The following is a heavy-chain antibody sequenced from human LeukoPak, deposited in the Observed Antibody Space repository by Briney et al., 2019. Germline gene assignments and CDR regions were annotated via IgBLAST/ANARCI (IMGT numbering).Heavy chain of an antibody. CDR1: GFTFGKFS. CDR2: ISSRSIYI. V-gene: IGHV3-21*01. J-gene: IGHJ4*02. Sequence: GGSLRLSCAASGFTFGKFSMNWVRQAPGKGLEWVSSISSRSIYIYYADSVQGRSTISRDNAKNSMYLQMNSLRVEDTAVYYCARDLALYYDSSGYTPKYFDYWGQGTLVTVSS. D-gene: IGHD3-22*01. CDR3: ARDLALYYDSSGYTPKYFDY.